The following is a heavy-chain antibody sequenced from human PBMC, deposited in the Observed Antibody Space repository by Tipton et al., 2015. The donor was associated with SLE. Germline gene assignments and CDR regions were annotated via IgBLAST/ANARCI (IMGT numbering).Heavy chain of an antibody. CDR2: ISGGGGDI. CDR1: GGSISTYH. V-gene: IGHV3-23*01. D-gene: IGHD2-15*01. Sequence: LSLTCTISGGSISTYHWSWVRQAPGKGLEWVSAISGGGGDIYYADSVKGRFTISRDNSENTLYLQMNSLRAEDTAVYYCAKDEGVALTDWGQGTLVTVSS. J-gene: IGHJ4*02. CDR3: AKDEGVALTD.